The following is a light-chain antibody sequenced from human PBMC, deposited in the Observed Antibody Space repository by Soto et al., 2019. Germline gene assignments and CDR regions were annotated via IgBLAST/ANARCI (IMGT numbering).Light chain of an antibody. V-gene: IGKV1-12*01. CDR2: FAS. J-gene: IGKJ1*01. Sequence: DIQLTQSPSSVSASVGDRVTITCRASQAIGDRLAWFQQKPGRAPRHLIQFASTLLRGVPSRFSGSGSGTEFILTINSLQAEDFATYYCLQAQTFPRTFGQGTRVEI. CDR3: LQAQTFPRT. CDR1: QAIGDR.